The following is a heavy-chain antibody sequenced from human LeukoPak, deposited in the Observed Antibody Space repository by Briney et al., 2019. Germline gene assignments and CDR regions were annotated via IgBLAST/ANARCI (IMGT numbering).Heavy chain of an antibody. CDR3: ARDNNWAFDY. CDR1: GFTFSSYG. J-gene: IGHJ4*02. Sequence: GGSLRLSCAASGFTFSSYGMHWVRQAPGKGLEWVSYISGSSSLIDYADSVKGRFTISRDNAKNSLYLQMNSLRAEDTAVYYCARDNNWAFDYWGQGILVTVSS. V-gene: IGHV3-48*01. CDR2: ISGSSSLI. D-gene: IGHD1-20*01.